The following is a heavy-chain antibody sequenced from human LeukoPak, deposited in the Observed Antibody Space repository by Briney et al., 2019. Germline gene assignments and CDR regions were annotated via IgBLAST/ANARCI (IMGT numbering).Heavy chain of an antibody. D-gene: IGHD2-2*01. CDR2: MNPNSGNT. J-gene: IGHJ5*02. Sequence: ASVKVSCKASGYTFTSYDINWVRQATGQGLEWMGWMNPNSGNTGYAQKFQGRVTMTRNTSISTAYMELSSLKASDTAMYYCARRWGYCSSTSCYEASWFDPWGQGTLVTVSS. CDR1: GYTFTSYD. V-gene: IGHV1-8*01. CDR3: ARRWGYCSSTSCYEASWFDP.